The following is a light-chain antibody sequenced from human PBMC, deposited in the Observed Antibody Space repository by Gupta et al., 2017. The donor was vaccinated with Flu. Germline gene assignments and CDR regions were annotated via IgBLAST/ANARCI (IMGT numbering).Light chain of an antibody. V-gene: IGKV1-33*01. CDR3: QQYDNIPPVT. CDR1: QDIRNH. J-gene: IGKJ5*01. Sequence: DIQMTQSPSSLSASVGDRVTITCQASQDIRNHLNWYQHKPGKAPKLLIYEVSNLESGVPSRFSGSGSATDFTFTISSLQPEDTATYYCQQYDNIPPVTFGQGTRLEIK. CDR2: EVS.